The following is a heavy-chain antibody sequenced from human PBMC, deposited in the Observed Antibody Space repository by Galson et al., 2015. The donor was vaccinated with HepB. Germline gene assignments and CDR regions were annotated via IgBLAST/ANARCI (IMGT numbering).Heavy chain of an antibody. Sequence: SCKASGYTFTSYYVHWVRQAPGQGLEWMGVINPSGGRTIYAQKFQDRVTMTSDTSTSTIYMELSSLRSEDTAVFYCARVRYSSGWYNIDYWGQRALVTVSS. CDR2: INPSGGRT. J-gene: IGHJ4*02. D-gene: IGHD6-19*01. V-gene: IGHV1-46*01. CDR3: ARVRYSSGWYNIDY. CDR1: GYTFTSYY.